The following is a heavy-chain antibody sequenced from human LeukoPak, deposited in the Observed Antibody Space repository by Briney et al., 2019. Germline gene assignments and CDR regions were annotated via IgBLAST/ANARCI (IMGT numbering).Heavy chain of an antibody. CDR2: IYYSGST. D-gene: IGHD3-10*01. Sequence: SQTLSLTCTVSGGSISSGGYYWSWIRQPPGKGLEWIGYIYYSGSTNYNPSLKSRVTLSVDTSKNQFSLKLSSVTAADTAVYYCARDISYYGSGSYYNLPEYYFDYWGQGTLVTVSS. V-gene: IGHV4-61*08. J-gene: IGHJ4*02. CDR3: ARDISYYGSGSYYNLPEYYFDY. CDR1: GGSISSGGYY.